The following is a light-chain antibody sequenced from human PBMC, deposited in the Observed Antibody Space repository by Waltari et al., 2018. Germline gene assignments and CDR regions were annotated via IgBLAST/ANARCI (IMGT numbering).Light chain of an antibody. CDR2: GAS. V-gene: IGKV3-11*01. Sequence: EIVLTQSPVTLSLSPGERATLSCRASQSIGTSLGWYHQKPGQAPRLLVYGASNRATGIPVRFSGSGSGTDFTLTISTLETEDFAVYYCQQHSRWPLTFGGGTKVEI. CDR3: QQHSRWPLT. CDR1: QSIGTS. J-gene: IGKJ4*01.